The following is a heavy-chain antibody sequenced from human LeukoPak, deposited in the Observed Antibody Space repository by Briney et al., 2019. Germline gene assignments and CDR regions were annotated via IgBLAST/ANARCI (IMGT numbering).Heavy chain of an antibody. D-gene: IGHD6-13*01. CDR2: IWYDGSNK. V-gene: IGHV3-33*01. CDR3: ARDMDGIAAAGGLPY. CDR1: GFTFSSYG. Sequence: PGRSLRLSCAASGFTFSSYGMHWVRQAPGKGLEWVAVIWYDGSNKYYADSVKGRFTISRDNSKNTLYLQTNSLRAEDTAVYYCARDMDGIAAAGGLPYWGQGTLVTVSS. J-gene: IGHJ4*02.